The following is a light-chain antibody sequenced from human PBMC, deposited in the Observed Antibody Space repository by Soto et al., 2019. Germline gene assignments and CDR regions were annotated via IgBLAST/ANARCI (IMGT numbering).Light chain of an antibody. V-gene: IGLV2-23*01. J-gene: IGLJ2*01. CDR2: EGT. CDR3: CSYAGSSTLVV. Sequence: QSVLTQPASVSGSPGQSITISCTGTTSNVGSYNLVSWYQHHPGEAPKLMIYEGTKRPSGVSNRFSGSRSGNTASLTISGLQAEDEADYYCCSYAGSSTLVVFGGGTKFTVL. CDR1: TSNVGSYNL.